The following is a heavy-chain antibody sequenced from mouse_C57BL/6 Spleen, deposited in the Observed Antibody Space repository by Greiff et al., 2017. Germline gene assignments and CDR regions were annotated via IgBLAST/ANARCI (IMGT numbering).Heavy chain of an antibody. CDR1: GYTFTEYT. J-gene: IGHJ2*01. D-gene: IGHD2-4*01. CDR2: FYPGSGSI. Sequence: QVQLQQSGAELVKPGASVKLSCKASGYTFTEYTIHWVKQRPGQGLAWIGWFYPGSGSIKYNEKFKDKATLTADKSSSTVYMELISLTSEDSAFYFCAGHEGEGDYGYFDYWGQGTTLTVSS. CDR3: AGHEGEGDYGYFDY. V-gene: IGHV1-62-2*01.